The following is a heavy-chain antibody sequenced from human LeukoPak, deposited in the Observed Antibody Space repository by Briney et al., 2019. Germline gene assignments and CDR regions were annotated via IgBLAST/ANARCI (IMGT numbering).Heavy chain of an antibody. D-gene: IGHD6-19*01. CDR2: INPNSGGT. V-gene: IGHV1-2*02. CDR3: ATTFSGWYGVFDY. CDR1: GYTFTGYY. Sequence: GASVKVSCKASGYTFTGYYMHWVRQASGQGLEWMGWINPNSGGTNYAQKFQGRVTMTRDTSISTAYMELSRLRSDDTAVYYCATTFSGWYGVFDYWGQGTLVTVSS. J-gene: IGHJ4*02.